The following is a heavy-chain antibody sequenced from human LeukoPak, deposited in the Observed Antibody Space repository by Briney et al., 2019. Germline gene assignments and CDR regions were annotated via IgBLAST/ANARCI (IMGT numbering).Heavy chain of an antibody. CDR1: GFMFSNHA. V-gene: IGHV3-23*01. Sequence: PGGSLRLSCAASGFMFSNHAMTWVRQAPGKGLEWVSVVSGSGGSTYYADSVKGRFTISRDNSMNTLYLQMNSLRAEDTAVYYCAKEVLSSTVGTAVDYWGQGTLVTVSS. D-gene: IGHD2-8*01. J-gene: IGHJ4*02. CDR3: AKEVLSSTVGTAVDY. CDR2: VSGSGGST.